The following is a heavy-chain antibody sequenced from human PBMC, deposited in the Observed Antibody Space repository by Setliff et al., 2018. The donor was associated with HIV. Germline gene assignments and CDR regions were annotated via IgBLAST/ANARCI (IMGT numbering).Heavy chain of an antibody. D-gene: IGHD1-1*01. CDR1: GFTFSNYA. CDR2: ILSTGERT. Sequence: LRLSCAASGFTFSNYAMSWVRQAPGEGLEWVSAILSTGERTFYADSVKGRFTISRDNSKNTVYLQMNSLRAEDTAVYYCARSPGMFDYWGQGTPVTVSS. V-gene: IGHV3-23*01. CDR3: ARSPGMFDY. J-gene: IGHJ4*02.